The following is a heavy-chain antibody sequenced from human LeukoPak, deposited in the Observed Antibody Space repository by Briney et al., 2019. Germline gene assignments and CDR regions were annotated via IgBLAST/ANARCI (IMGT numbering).Heavy chain of an antibody. CDR1: GGSISNYY. CDR2: ISYGGST. CDR3: AGMYYDVLTGYSYFDY. V-gene: IGHV4-59*01. J-gene: IGHJ4*02. Sequence: SETLSLTCTVSGGSISNYYWSWIRQPPGKGLEWIGYISYGGSTRYNPSLESRVSTSLDTSKNQFSLKLSSVTAADTAVYYCAGMYYDVLTGYSYFDYWGQGTLVTVSS. D-gene: IGHD3-9*01.